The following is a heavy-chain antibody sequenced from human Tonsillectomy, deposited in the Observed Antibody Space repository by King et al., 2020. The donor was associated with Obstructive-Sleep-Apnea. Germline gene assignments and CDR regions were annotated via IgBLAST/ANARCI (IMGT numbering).Heavy chain of an antibody. V-gene: IGHV4-38-2*02. CDR1: GYSISSGYY. J-gene: IGHJ5*02. CDR3: ARGYDSSGYGGNWFDP. CDR2: IYHSGST. D-gene: IGHD3-22*01. Sequence: VQLQESGPGLVKPSETLSLTCTVSGYSISSGYYWGWIRQPPGKGLEWIGSIYHSGSTYYNPFLKSRVTISVDTSKNQFSLKLSSVTAADTAVYYCARGYDSSGYGGNWFDPWGQGTLVTVSS.